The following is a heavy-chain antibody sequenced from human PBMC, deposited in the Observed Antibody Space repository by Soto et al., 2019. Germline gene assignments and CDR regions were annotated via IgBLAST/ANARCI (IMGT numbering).Heavy chain of an antibody. D-gene: IGHD6-13*01. V-gene: IGHV1-3*01. CDR3: ARTRSIAAAGTKIFDY. Sequence: ASVKVSCKASGYTFTSYAMHWVRQAPGQRLEWMGWINAGNGNTKYSQKFQGRVTITRDTSASTAYMELSSLRSEDTAVYYCARTRSIAAAGTKIFDYWDQGTLVTVSS. J-gene: IGHJ4*02. CDR2: INAGNGNT. CDR1: GYTFTSYA.